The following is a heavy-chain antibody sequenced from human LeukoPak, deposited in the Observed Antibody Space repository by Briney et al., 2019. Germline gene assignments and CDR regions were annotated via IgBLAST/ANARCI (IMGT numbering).Heavy chain of an antibody. CDR1: GFTFDDYA. V-gene: IGHV3-43*02. Sequence: GGSLRLSCAASGFTFDDYAMHWVRQAPGKGLEWVSLISGDGGSTYYADSVKGRFTTSRDNSKNSLYLQMNSLRTEDTALYYCAKDGDLWCSGGSCYSFKHYYGMDVWGQGTTVTVSS. CDR3: AKDGDLWCSGGSCYSFKHYYGMDV. D-gene: IGHD2-15*01. J-gene: IGHJ6*02. CDR2: ISGDGGST.